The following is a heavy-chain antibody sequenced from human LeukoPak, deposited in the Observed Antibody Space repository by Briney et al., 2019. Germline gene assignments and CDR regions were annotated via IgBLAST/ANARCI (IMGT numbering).Heavy chain of an antibody. J-gene: IGHJ6*03. V-gene: IGHV4-61*02. D-gene: IGHD6-25*01. CDR3: ARVSGYGPFFYYYMDV. CDR2: IYTSGSP. Sequence: SETLSLTCTVSGDSISSDTYYWSWIRPPAGKGLEWVGRIYTSGSPNYNPSLRSRVTISVDTSKNQFSLKLISVTAADTAVYYCARVSGYGPFFYYYMDVWGKGATVTVSS. CDR1: GDSISSDTYY.